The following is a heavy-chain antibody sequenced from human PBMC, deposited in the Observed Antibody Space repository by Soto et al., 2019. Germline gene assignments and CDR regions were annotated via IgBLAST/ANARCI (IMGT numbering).Heavy chain of an antibody. CDR1: GFTFSSYS. Sequence: LRLSCAASGFTFSSYSMNWVRQAPGKGLEWVSSISSSSSYIYYADSVKGRFTISRDNAKNSLYLQMNSLRAEDTAVYYCARDPTGTTENWFDPWGQGTLVTVSS. CDR2: ISSSSSYI. J-gene: IGHJ5*02. D-gene: IGHD1-7*01. V-gene: IGHV3-21*01. CDR3: ARDPTGTTENWFDP.